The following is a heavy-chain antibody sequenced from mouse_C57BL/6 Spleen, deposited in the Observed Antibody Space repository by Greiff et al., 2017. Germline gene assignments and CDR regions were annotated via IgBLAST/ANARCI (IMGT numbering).Heavy chain of an antibody. V-gene: IGHV5-16*01. J-gene: IGHJ2*01. Sequence: EVKVVESEGGLVQPGSSMKLSCTASGFTFSDYYMAWVRQVPEKGLEWVANINYDGSSTYYLDSLKSRFIISRDNAKNILYLQMSSLKSEDTATYYCAREGFYYFDYWGQGTTLTVSS. CDR3: AREGFYYFDY. D-gene: IGHD3-1*01. CDR1: GFTFSDYY. CDR2: INYDGSST.